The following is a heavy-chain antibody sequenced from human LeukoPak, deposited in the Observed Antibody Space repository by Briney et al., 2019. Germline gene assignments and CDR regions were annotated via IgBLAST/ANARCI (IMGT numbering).Heavy chain of an antibody. Sequence: GASVKVSCKASGGTFSSYAISWVRQAPGQGLEWMGGIIPIFGTANYAQKFQGRVTITADKSTSTAYMELSSLRSEDTAVYCCARVRGYDDFDYWGQGTLVTVSS. CDR3: ARVRGYDDFDY. CDR2: IIPIFGTA. V-gene: IGHV1-69*06. CDR1: GGTFSSYA. D-gene: IGHD5-12*01. J-gene: IGHJ4*02.